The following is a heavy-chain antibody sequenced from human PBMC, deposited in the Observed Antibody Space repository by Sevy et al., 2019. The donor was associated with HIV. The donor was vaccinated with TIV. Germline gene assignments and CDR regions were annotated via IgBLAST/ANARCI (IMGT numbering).Heavy chain of an antibody. V-gene: IGHV1-18*01. CDR2: ISAYNGNT. D-gene: IGHD3-16*01. Sequence: ASVKVSCKASGYTFTSYGISWVRQAPGQGLEWMGWISAYNGNTNYAQKLQGRVTMTTDTSTSRAYMELRSLRSDDTAVYYCARPIMITFGELDAFDIWGQGTMVTVSS. CDR1: GYTFTSYG. CDR3: ARPIMITFGELDAFDI. J-gene: IGHJ3*02.